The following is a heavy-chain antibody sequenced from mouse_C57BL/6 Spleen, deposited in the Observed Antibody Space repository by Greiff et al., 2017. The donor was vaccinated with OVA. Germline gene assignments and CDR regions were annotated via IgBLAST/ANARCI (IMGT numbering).Heavy chain of an antibody. CDR2: INPNNGGT. V-gene: IGHV1-26*01. D-gene: IGHD2-12*01. CDR1: GYTFTDYY. Sequence: VQLQQSGPELVKPGASVKISCKASGYTFTDYYMNWVKQSHGKSLEWIGDINPNNGGTSYNQKFKGKATLTVDKSSSTAYMELRSLTSEDSAVYYCAYYSDYWGQGTTLTVSS. J-gene: IGHJ2*01. CDR3: AYYSDY.